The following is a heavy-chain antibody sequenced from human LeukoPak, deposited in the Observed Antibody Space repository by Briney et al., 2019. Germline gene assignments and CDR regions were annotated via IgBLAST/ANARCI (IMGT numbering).Heavy chain of an antibody. Sequence: ASVKVSCKASGGTFSSYAISWVRQAPGQGLEWMGRIIPILGIANSAKKLQGRVTITADKSTSTAYMELSSLRSEDTAVYYCARSNYDFWSGNYYYYGMDVWGQGTTVTVSS. J-gene: IGHJ6*02. D-gene: IGHD3-3*01. CDR1: GGTFSSYA. CDR3: ARSNYDFWSGNYYYYGMDV. V-gene: IGHV1-69*04. CDR2: IIPILGIA.